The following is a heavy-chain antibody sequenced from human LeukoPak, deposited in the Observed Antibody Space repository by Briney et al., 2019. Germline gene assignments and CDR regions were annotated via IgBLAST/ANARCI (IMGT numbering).Heavy chain of an antibody. V-gene: IGHV1-69*05. CDR1: GGTFSSYA. D-gene: IGHD3-10*01. Sequence: SVKVSCKASGGTFSSYAISWVRQAPGQGLEWMGRIIPIFGTANYAQKFQGRVTITTDESTSTAYMELSSLRSEDTAVYYSASYYYGSGSYYNHETFDYWGQGTLVTVPS. CDR3: ASYYYGSGSYYNHETFDY. CDR2: IIPIFGTA. J-gene: IGHJ4*02.